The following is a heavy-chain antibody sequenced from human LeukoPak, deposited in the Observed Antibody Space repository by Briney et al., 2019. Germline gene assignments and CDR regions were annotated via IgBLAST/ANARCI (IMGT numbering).Heavy chain of an antibody. V-gene: IGHV3-33*01. CDR3: ARVLSAEHYYYYYMDV. J-gene: IGHJ6*03. CDR1: GFTFSSYG. Sequence: GGSLRLSCAASGFTFSSYGMHWVRQAPGKGLEWVAVIWYDGSNKYYADSVKGRSTISRDNSKNTLYLQMNSLRAEDTAVYYCARVLSAEHYYYYYMDVWGKGTTVTVSS. D-gene: IGHD1-26*01. CDR2: IWYDGSNK.